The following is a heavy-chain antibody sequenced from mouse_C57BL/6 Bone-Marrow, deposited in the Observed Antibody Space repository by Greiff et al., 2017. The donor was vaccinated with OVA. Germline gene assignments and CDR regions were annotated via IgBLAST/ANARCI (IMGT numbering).Heavy chain of an antibody. CDR2: IDPNSGGT. Sequence: VQLQQPGAELVKPGASVKLSCTASGYTFTSYWMHWVKQRPGLGLEWIGRIDPNSGGTKYTEKFKSKATLTVDKSSSTAYMQSSSLTSEDTAVYECATVCSGSYWYFDVWGTGPTVTVAS. J-gene: IGHJ1*03. CDR3: ATVCSGSYWYFDV. D-gene: IGHD1-1*01. V-gene: IGHV1-72*01. CDR1: GYTFTSYW.